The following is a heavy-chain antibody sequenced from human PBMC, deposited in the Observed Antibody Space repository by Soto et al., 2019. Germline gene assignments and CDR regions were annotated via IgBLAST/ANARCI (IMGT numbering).Heavy chain of an antibody. Sequence: GGSLRLSCAASGFTFSSYWMSWVRQAPGKGLEWVANIKQDGSEKYYVDSVKGRFTISRDNAKNSLYLQMNSLRAEDTAVYYCARAVVTSQPRAPNWFDPWGQGTLVTVSS. D-gene: IGHD2-21*02. J-gene: IGHJ5*02. V-gene: IGHV3-7*05. CDR2: IKQDGSEK. CDR1: GFTFSSYW. CDR3: ARAVVTSQPRAPNWFDP.